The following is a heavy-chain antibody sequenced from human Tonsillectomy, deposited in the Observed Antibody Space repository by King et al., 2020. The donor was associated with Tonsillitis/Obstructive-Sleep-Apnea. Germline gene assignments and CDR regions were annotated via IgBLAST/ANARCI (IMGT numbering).Heavy chain of an antibody. D-gene: IGHD1-14*01. V-gene: IGHV3-48*03. CDR2: ISSGGSTI. CDR1: GFTFSSYE. J-gene: IGHJ3*02. CDR3: ARDRTRCAFDI. Sequence: QLVQSGGGLVQPGGSLRLSCAASGFTFSSYEMNWVRQAPGKGLEWVSYISSGGSTIYYADSVKGRFTISRDNAKNSLYLQMNSLRAEDTAVYYCARDRTRCAFDIWGQGTRVTVSS.